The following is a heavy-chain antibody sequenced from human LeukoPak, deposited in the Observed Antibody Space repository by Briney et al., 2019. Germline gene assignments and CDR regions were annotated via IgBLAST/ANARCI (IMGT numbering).Heavy chain of an antibody. CDR1: GGTFSSYA. D-gene: IGHD2-15*01. Sequence: SVKVSCKASGGTFSSYAISWVRQAPGQGLEWMGRIIPIFGTANYAQKFQGRVAITTDESTSTAYMELSSLRSEDTAVYYCARDLGYCSGGSCRIFDYWGQGTLVTVSS. CDR2: IIPIFGTA. J-gene: IGHJ4*02. V-gene: IGHV1-69*05. CDR3: ARDLGYCSGGSCRIFDY.